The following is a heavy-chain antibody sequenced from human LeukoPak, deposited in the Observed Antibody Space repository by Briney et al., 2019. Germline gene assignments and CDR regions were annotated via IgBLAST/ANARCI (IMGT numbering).Heavy chain of an antibody. D-gene: IGHD6-6*01. J-gene: IGHJ4*02. Sequence: PGGSLRLSCAASGFTFSSYWMHWVRQAPGKGLVWVSRINTDGSSTTYAGSVKGRFTISRDSAKNTLYLQMNSLRAEDTAVYYCARGIAARYYFDYWGQGTLVTVSS. CDR3: ARGIAARYYFDY. V-gene: IGHV3-74*01. CDR1: GFTFSSYW. CDR2: INTDGSST.